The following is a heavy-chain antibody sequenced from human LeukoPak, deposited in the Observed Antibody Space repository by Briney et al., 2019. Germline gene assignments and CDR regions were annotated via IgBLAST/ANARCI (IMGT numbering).Heavy chain of an antibody. CDR3: ARGVKGTPFDAFDI. D-gene: IGHD1-1*01. CDR2: IIPIFGTA. CDR1: GGTFSSYA. J-gene: IGHJ3*02. Sequence: SVTVSFKASGGTFSSYAISWVRQAPGQGLEWMGGIIPIFGTANYAQKFQGRVTITTDESTSTAYMELSSLRSEDTAVYYCARGVKGTPFDAFDIWGQGTMVTVSS. V-gene: IGHV1-69*05.